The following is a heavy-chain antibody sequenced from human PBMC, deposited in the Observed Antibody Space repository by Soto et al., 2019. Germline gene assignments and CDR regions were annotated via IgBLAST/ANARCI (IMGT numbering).Heavy chain of an antibody. V-gene: IGHV6-1*01. CDR3: ARDDTYSSSWYGSNDDFDI. CDR2: TYYRSKWYN. Sequence: PSQTLSLTCAISGDSVSSNSAAWNWIRQSPSRGLEWLGRTYYRSKWYNDYAVSVKSRITINPDTSKNQFSLQLNSVTPEDTAVYYCARDDTYSSSWYGSNDDFDIWGQGTMVTVSS. J-gene: IGHJ3*02. CDR1: GDSVSSNSAA. D-gene: IGHD6-13*01.